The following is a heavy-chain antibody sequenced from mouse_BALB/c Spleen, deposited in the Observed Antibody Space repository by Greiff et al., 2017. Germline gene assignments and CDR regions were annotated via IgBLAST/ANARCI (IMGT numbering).Heavy chain of an antibody. Sequence: QVTLKVCGPGILQPSQTLSLTCSFSGFSLSTSGMGVSWIRQPSGKGLEWLAHIYWDDDKRYNPSLKSRLTISKDTSSNQVFLKITSVDTADTATYYCARRGGYFDVWGAGTTVTVSS. V-gene: IGHV8-12*01. CDR1: GFSLSTSGMG. CDR3: ARRGGYFDV. J-gene: IGHJ1*01. CDR2: IYWDDDK.